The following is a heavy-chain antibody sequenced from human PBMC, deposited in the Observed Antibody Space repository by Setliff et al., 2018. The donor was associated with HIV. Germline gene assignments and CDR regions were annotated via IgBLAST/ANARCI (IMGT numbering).Heavy chain of an antibody. J-gene: IGHJ6*02. V-gene: IGHV3-7*01. CDR3: ARDNLYYNTWNASPVYGLDV. CDR2: ISPDGSAT. CDR1: GLTFSSAW. Sequence: GGSLRLSCAASGLTFSSAWMGWVRQAPAKGLEWVANISPDGSATYYVDSVKGRFTISRDNAKNSLYLQMDGLRAEDTAVYFCARDNLYYNTWNASPVYGLDVWGQGTTVTVSS. D-gene: IGHD3-3*01.